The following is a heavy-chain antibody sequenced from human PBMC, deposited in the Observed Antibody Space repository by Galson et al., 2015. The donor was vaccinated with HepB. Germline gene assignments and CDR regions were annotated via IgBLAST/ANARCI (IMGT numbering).Heavy chain of an antibody. CDR3: ARQGPLGYSSGWSDY. CDR1: GGSFSGYY. D-gene: IGHD6-19*01. Sequence: TLSLTCAVYGGSFSGYYWSWIRQPPGKGLEWIGEINHSGSTNYNPSLKSRVTISVDTSKNQFSLKLSSVTAADTAVYYCARQGPLGYSSGWSDYWGQGTLVTVSS. CDR2: INHSGST. J-gene: IGHJ4*02. V-gene: IGHV4-34*01.